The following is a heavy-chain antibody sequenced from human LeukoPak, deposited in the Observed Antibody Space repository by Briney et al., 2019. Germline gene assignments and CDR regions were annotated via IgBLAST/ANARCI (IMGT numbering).Heavy chain of an antibody. Sequence: ASVKVSCKASGYTFTGYYMHWVRQAPGQGLAWMGWINPNSGGTNYAQKFQGRVTMTRDTSISTAYMELSRLRSDDTAVYYCARDNGGNSPFYYYMDVWGKGTTVTVPS. J-gene: IGHJ6*03. D-gene: IGHD4-23*01. CDR3: ARDNGGNSPFYYYMDV. V-gene: IGHV1-2*02. CDR1: GYTFTGYY. CDR2: INPNSGGT.